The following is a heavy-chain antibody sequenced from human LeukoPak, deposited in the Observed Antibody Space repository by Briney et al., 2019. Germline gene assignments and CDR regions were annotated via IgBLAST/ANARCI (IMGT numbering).Heavy chain of an antibody. Sequence: PGGSLRLSCAAPGFTFSSYSMNWVRQAPGKGLEWVSSISSSSSYIYYADSVKGRFTISRDNAKNSLYLQMNSLRAEDTAVYYCARGEVVTANFDYWGQGTLVTVSS. J-gene: IGHJ4*02. CDR2: ISSSSSYI. CDR3: ARGEVVTANFDY. V-gene: IGHV3-21*01. CDR1: GFTFSSYS. D-gene: IGHD2-21*02.